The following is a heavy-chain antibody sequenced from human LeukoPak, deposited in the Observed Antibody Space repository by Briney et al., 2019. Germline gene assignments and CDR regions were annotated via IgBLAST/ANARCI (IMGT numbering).Heavy chain of an antibody. CDR3: AQGTSNEYFQH. V-gene: IGHV3-53*01. CDR2: IYSGGST. J-gene: IGHJ1*01. CDR1: GFTVSSNY. D-gene: IGHD1-7*01. Sequence: GGSLRLSCAASGFTVSSNYMSWVRQAPGKGLEWVSVIYSGGSTYYADSVKGRFTISRDNSKNTLYLQMNSLRAEDTAVYYCAQGTSNEYFQHWGQGTLVTVSS.